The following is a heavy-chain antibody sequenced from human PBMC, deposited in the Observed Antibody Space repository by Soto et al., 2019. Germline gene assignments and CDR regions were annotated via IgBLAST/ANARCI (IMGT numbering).Heavy chain of an antibody. D-gene: IGHD6-6*01. J-gene: IGHJ4*02. CDR1: GASFSGYY. CDR3: ARGHSTSGYDS. V-gene: IGHV4-34*01. CDR2: IHHSGST. Sequence: SETLSLTCSVCGASFSGYYWSWIRQSPGKGLEWIGEIHHSGSTHYNPSLKSRLTFSIDESQSQFYMMLTSVTAADTALYFCARGHSTSGYDSWGQGSLVTVS.